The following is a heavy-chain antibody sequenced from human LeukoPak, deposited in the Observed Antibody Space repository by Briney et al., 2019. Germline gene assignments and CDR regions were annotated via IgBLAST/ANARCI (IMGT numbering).Heavy chain of an antibody. Sequence: KTGGSLRLSCAASGFTFSDYYMSWIRQAPGKGPEWVSYISSSSAYTNYADSVKGRFTISRDNAKNSLYLQMNSLRAEDTAVYYCARDCRTNCYFLMDVWGKGTTVTVSS. CDR3: ARDCRTNCYFLMDV. J-gene: IGHJ6*04. CDR2: ISSSSAYT. V-gene: IGHV3-11*06. D-gene: IGHD2-2*01. CDR1: GFTFSDYY.